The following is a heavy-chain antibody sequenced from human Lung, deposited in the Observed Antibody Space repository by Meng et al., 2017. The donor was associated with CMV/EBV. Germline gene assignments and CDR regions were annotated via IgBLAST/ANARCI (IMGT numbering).Heavy chain of an antibody. J-gene: IGHJ4*02. V-gene: IGHV3-23*01. CDR2: ITASGGST. CDR1: GFTVSNFA. D-gene: IGHD6-13*01. Sequence: GESLKIPCAASGFTVSNFAMSWVRQAPGKGLEWVSPITASGGSTYYADSVKGRFTISRDNSKNTLYLQMNRLRAEDTAVYYCAKVDSGSWYRGFFDYWRQRTLVTVSS. CDR3: AKVDSGSWYRGFFDY.